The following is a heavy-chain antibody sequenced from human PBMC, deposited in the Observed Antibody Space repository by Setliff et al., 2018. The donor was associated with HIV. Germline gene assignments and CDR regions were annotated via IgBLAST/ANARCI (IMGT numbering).Heavy chain of an antibody. J-gene: IGHJ4*02. Sequence: PRPSVKVSCKASGYTFTTYDITWVRQAPGQGLEWLGWISPYNGHTNFAQKFQGRVTMTTDTATSTAYMEVRSLRSDDTAVYYCARTDYGGNSGGNYFDYWGQGSLVTVSS. CDR3: ARTDYGGNSGGNYFDY. V-gene: IGHV1-18*01. CDR2: ISPYNGHT. D-gene: IGHD4-17*01. CDR1: GYTFTTYD.